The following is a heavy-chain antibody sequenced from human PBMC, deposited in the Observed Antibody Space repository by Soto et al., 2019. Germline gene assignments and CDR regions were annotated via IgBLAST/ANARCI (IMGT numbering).Heavy chain of an antibody. Sequence: QVQLQESGPGLVKPSQTLSLTCTVSGGSISSGGYYWSWIRQHPGKGLEWIGYIYYSGSTYYNPSLKSRVTISVDTSKNQFSLELSSVTAADTAVYYCARDGGVEDSSVPRMDVWGQGTTVTVSS. CDR3: ARDGGVEDSSVPRMDV. V-gene: IGHV4-31*03. CDR2: IYYSGST. D-gene: IGHD3-22*01. J-gene: IGHJ6*02. CDR1: GGSISSGGYY.